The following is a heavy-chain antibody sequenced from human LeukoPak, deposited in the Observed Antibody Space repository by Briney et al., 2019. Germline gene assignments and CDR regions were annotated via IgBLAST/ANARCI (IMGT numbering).Heavy chain of an antibody. V-gene: IGHV4-59*01. Sequence: PSETLSLTCTVSGGSISSYYWSWIRQPPGKGLEWIGYIYYSGSTNYNPSLKSRVTISVDTSKNQFSLKLSSVTAADTAVYYCARELVVVDRYGPGYYFDYWGQGTLVTVSS. CDR1: GGSISSYY. D-gene: IGHD3-22*01. J-gene: IGHJ4*02. CDR3: ARELVVVDRYGPGYYFDY. CDR2: IYYSGST.